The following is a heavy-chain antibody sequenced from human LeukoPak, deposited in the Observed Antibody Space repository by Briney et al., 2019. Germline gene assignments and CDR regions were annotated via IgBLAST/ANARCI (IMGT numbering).Heavy chain of an antibody. CDR1: GDSISSGSFY. J-gene: IGHJ4*02. CDR2: IYPSGST. Sequence: PSQTLSLTCSVSGDSISSGSFYWSWIRQPAGRGLEWIGRIYPSGSTNYNPSLKSRVTISLDTSKNQFSLKLSSVTAADTAVYYCARDVLAAPGTFDYWGQGALVTVSS. D-gene: IGHD6-13*01. V-gene: IGHV4-61*02. CDR3: ARDVLAAPGTFDY.